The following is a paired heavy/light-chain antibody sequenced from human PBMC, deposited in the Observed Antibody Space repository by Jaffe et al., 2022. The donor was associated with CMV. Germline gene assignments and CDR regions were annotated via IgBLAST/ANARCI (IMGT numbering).Heavy chain of an antibody. CDR2: ISSSSSYI. V-gene: IGHV3-21*01. D-gene: IGHD6-13*01. Sequence: EVQLVESGGGLVKPGGSLRLSCAASGFTFSSYSMNWVRQAPGKGLEWVSSISSSSSYIYYADSVKGRFTISRDNAKNSLYLQMNSLRAEDTAVYYCARDLMQLGWRDYYYYGMDVWGQGTTVTVSS. CDR1: GFTFSSYS. J-gene: IGHJ6*02. CDR3: ARDLMQLGWRDYYYYGMDV.
Light chain of an antibody. J-gene: IGLJ2*01. CDR3: QAWDSSIYVV. V-gene: IGLV3-1*01. CDR2: QDS. Sequence: SYELTQPPSVSVSPGQTASITCSGDKLGDKYACWYQQKPGQSPVLVIYQDSKRPSGIPERFSGSNSGNTATLTISGTQAMDEADYYCQAWDSSIYVVFGGGTKLTVL. CDR1: KLGDKY.